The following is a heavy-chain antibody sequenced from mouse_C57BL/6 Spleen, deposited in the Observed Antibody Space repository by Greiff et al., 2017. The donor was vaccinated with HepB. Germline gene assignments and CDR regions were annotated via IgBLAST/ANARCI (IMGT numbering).Heavy chain of an antibody. D-gene: IGHD3-2*02. Sequence: QVQLQQSGAELMKPGASVKLSCKATGYTFTGYWIEWVKQRPGHGLEWIGEILPGSGSTNYNEKFKGKATFTADTSSNTAYMQLSILTTEDSAIYSFARHKGWDAMDYWGQGTSVTVSS. V-gene: IGHV1-9*01. J-gene: IGHJ4*01. CDR1: GYTFTGYW. CDR3: ARHKGWDAMDY. CDR2: ILPGSGST.